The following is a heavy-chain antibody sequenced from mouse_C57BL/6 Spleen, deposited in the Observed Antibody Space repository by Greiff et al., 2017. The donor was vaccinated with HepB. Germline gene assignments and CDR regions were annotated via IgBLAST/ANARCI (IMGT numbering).Heavy chain of an antibody. J-gene: IGHJ4*01. V-gene: IGHV1-50*01. CDR1: GYTFTSYW. D-gene: IGHD3-2*02. Sequence: QVQLQQPGAELVKPGASVKLSCKASGYTFTSYWMQWVKQRPGQGLEWIGEIDPSDSYTNYNQKFKGKATLTVDTSSSTAYMQLSSLTSEDSAVYYYARDSSGYYAMDYWGQGTSVTVSS. CDR3: ARDSSGYYAMDY. CDR2: IDPSDSYT.